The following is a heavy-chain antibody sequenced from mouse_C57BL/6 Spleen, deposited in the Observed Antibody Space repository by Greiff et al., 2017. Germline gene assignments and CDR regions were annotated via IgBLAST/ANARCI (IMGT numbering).Heavy chain of an antibody. CDR1: GYTFTSYW. CDR3: AVTGAWFAY. Sequence: QVQLQQPGAELVRPGSSVKLSCKASGYTFTSYWMDWVKQRPGQGLEWIGNIYPSDSETTYNQKFKDKATLTVYKSSSTAYMQLSSLTSEDSAVYYCAVTGAWFAYWGQGTLVTVSA. V-gene: IGHV1-61*01. J-gene: IGHJ3*01. D-gene: IGHD4-1*01. CDR2: IYPSDSET.